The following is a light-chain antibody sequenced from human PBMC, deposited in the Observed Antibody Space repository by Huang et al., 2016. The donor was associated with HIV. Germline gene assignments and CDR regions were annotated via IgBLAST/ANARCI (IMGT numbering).Light chain of an antibody. V-gene: IGKV1-39*01. CDR2: AAS. Sequence: DIQMTQSPSSLSASVGDTVTIPCRASQSISKYLNWYQQKPGKAPKLLIYAASSLQTGVPSRFSGYRSGTDFTLTISSLQAEDFATYYCQQSHSSPLTFGGGTRVEIK. CDR1: QSISKY. J-gene: IGKJ4*01. CDR3: QQSHSSPLT.